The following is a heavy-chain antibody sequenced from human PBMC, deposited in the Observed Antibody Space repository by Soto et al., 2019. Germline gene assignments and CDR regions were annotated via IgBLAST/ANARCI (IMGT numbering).Heavy chain of an antibody. CDR1: GFTFSSYA. CDR2: ISGSGGST. J-gene: IGHJ6*02. V-gene: IGHV3-23*01. Sequence: GGSLRLSCAASGFTFSSYAMSWVRQAPGKGLEWVSAISGSGGSTYYADSVKGRFTISRDNSKNTLYLQMNSMSAEDTAVYYCAKAFLAWLLAGVGMDVWGQGTTVTVYS. D-gene: IGHD3-3*02. CDR3: AKAFLAWLLAGVGMDV.